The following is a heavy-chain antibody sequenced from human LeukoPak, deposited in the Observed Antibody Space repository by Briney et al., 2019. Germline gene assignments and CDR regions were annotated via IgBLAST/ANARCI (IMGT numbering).Heavy chain of an antibody. J-gene: IGHJ4*02. Sequence: GGSLRLSCAASGLSFSTFAMSWVRQGPARGLEWISFINLDGTDIHYGESVKGRFTISRDNAKNSLYLQMHTLRAEDTAVYYCAKDPRRYSSSSVDYWGQGTLVTVSS. D-gene: IGHD6-6*01. CDR1: GLSFSTFA. CDR3: AKDPRRYSSSSVDY. V-gene: IGHV3-48*03. CDR2: INLDGTDI.